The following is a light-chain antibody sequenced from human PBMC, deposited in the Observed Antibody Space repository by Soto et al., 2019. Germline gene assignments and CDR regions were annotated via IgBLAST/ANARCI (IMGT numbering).Light chain of an antibody. V-gene: IGLV2-14*01. Sequence: QSALTQPASVSGSPGQSITISCTGTSRDVGGYNYVSWHQQHPGKAPKLMIYEVSNRPSGVSNRFSGSKSGNTASLTISGLQAEDEADYYCSSYTSSITWVFGGGTQLTVL. CDR3: SSYTSSITWV. CDR1: SRDVGGYNY. CDR2: EVS. J-gene: IGLJ3*02.